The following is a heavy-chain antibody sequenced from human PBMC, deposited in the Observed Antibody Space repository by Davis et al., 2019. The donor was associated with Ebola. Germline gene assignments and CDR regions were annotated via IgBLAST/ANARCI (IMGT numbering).Heavy chain of an antibody. CDR3: ASGLYYDFWSGYPSDYGMDV. CDR1: GYTFTSYD. D-gene: IGHD3-3*01. V-gene: IGHV1-18*01. Sequence: ASVKVSCKASGYTFTSYDINWVRQATGQGLEWMGWISAYNGNTNYAQKLQGRVTMTTDTSTSTAYMELRSLRSDDTAVYYCASGLYYDFWSGYPSDYGMDVWGQGTTVTVSS. CDR2: ISAYNGNT. J-gene: IGHJ6*02.